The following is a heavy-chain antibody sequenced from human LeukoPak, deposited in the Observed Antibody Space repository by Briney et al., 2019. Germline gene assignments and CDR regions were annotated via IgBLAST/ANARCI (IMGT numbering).Heavy chain of an antibody. CDR3: ARDPDNYYDSSGYNWFDP. CDR2: IIPIFGTA. J-gene: IGHJ5*02. V-gene: IGHV1-69*06. D-gene: IGHD3-22*01. Sequence: GASVKVSCKASGGTFSSYAISRVRQAPGQGLEWMGGIIPIFGTANYAQKFQGRVTITADKSTSTAYMELSSLRSEDTAVYYCARDPDNYYDSSGYNWFDPWGQGTLVTVSS. CDR1: GGTFSSYA.